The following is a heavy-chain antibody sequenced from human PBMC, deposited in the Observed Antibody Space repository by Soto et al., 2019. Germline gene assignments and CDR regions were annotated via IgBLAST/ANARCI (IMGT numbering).Heavy chain of an antibody. CDR1: GYRFSSFW. Sequence: PGESLKISCKISGYRFSSFWIAWVRQKPGKGLEWMGIIYPGDSDTRYSPSFQGQVTISADKSISTAYLQWGSLKASDTAMYYCARQPRSDSSGYSGYHYYGMDVWGQGTTVTVSS. CDR2: IYPGDSDT. J-gene: IGHJ6*02. V-gene: IGHV5-51*01. CDR3: ARQPRSDSSGYSGYHYYGMDV. D-gene: IGHD3-22*01.